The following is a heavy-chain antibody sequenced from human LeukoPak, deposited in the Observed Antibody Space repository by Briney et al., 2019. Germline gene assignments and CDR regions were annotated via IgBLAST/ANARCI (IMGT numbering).Heavy chain of an antibody. J-gene: IGHJ4*02. V-gene: IGHV3-23*01. CDR1: GLTFSSYA. D-gene: IGHD2-15*01. CDR2: ISGSGTDT. Sequence: GGSLRLSCGGSGLTFSSYAMSWVRQAPGKGLERVSAISGSGTDTFYANSVKGRFTISRDNPKNTLYLQMNSLRAEDTAVYYCAKGGGSSCYSPSDYWGQGTLVTVSS. CDR3: AKGGGSSCYSPSDY.